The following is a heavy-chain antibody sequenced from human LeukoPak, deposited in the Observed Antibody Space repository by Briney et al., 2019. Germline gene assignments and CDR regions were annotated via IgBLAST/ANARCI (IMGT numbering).Heavy chain of an antibody. CDR3: AKDPIFSGSYGVFDY. CDR1: GSTFSSCA. V-gene: IGHV3-23*01. CDR2: IIDSGNSI. D-gene: IGHD1-26*01. J-gene: IGHJ4*02. Sequence: GGSLRLSCAASGSTFSSCAMSWVRQAPGKGLEWVSTIIDSGNSIYYADSAEGRFTISRDNSKNTLYLQMNSLRAGDTAVYYCAKDPIFSGSYGVFDYWGLGTLVTVSS.